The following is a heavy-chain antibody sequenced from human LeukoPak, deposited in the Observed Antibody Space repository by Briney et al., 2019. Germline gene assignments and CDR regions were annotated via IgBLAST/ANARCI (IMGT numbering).Heavy chain of an antibody. CDR1: GFTFSSYS. Sequence: GGSLRLSCAASGFTFSSYSMNWVRQAPGKGLEWVSSISSSSSYIYYADSVKGRFTISRDNARNSLYLQMNSLRAEDTAVYYCARGPPDYYDILTGYYSFDYWGQGTLVTVSS. D-gene: IGHD3-9*01. V-gene: IGHV3-21*01. J-gene: IGHJ4*02. CDR3: ARGPPDYYDILTGYYSFDY. CDR2: ISSSSSYI.